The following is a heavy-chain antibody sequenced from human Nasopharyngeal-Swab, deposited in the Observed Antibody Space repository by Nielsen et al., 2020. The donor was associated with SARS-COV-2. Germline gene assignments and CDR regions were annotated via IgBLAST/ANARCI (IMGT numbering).Heavy chain of an antibody. J-gene: IGHJ3*02. CDR3: AKERRATIFGAVDAFDI. D-gene: IGHD3-3*01. CDR1: GITFSNYA. Sequence: GGSLRLSCAASGITFSNYAMNWVRQAPGKGLEWVSTIFGSGSNTYYADSVKGRFTISRDNSKNTLYLQMNSLRAEDTAVYYCAKERRATIFGAVDAFDIWGQGTMVTVSP. CDR2: IFGSGSNT. V-gene: IGHV3-23*01.